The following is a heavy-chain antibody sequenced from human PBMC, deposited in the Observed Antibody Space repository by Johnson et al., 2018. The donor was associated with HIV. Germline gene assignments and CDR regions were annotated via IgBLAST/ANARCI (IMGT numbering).Heavy chain of an antibody. CDR1: GFPFSSYA. D-gene: IGHD6-19*01. CDR3: ARYSSGWQGLDAFDF. Sequence: QVQLVESGGGLVQPGGSLRLSCAASGFPFSSYAMTWVRQAPGKGLEWVAIISYDETYKDYADSVKGRFTISRDNSKNTLYLQMNSLRAEDTAVYYCARYSSGWQGLDAFDFWGQGTMVTVSS. V-gene: IGHV3-30*04. J-gene: IGHJ3*01. CDR2: ISYDETYK.